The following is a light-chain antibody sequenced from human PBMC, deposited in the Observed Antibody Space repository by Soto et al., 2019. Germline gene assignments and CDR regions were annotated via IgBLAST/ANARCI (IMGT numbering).Light chain of an antibody. CDR2: GVS. CDR3: QQYTQSLWT. V-gene: IGKV3-20*01. CDR1: QSVSVSQ. J-gene: IGKJ1*01. Sequence: EIVLTQSPGTLSLSPGERATLSCKTSQSVSVSQLAWYQQKPGQAPRLLIYGVSSRATSIPDRFSGSGSGTDFTLTINRLEPEDFAVYYCQQYTQSLWTFGPGTKVEIK.